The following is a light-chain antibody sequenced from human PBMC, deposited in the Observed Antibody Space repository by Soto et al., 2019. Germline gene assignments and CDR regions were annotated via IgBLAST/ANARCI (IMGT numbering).Light chain of an antibody. CDR3: QHYNSYSEA. Sequence: DIQMTQSPSTLSGSVGDRVTITCRASQTISSWLAWYQQKPGKAPKLLIYKASTLKSGVPSRFSGSGSGTEFNLTISSLQHEDFAPYYCQHYNSYSEAFGQGTKV. J-gene: IGKJ1*01. V-gene: IGKV1-5*03. CDR1: QTISSW. CDR2: KAS.